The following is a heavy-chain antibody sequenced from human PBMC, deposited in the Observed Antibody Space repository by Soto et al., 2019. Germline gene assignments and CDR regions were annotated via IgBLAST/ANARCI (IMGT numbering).Heavy chain of an antibody. CDR2: IYYSGST. CDR1: GGSISSYY. D-gene: IGHD3-10*01. V-gene: IGHV4-59*01. Sequence: SETLSLTCTVSGGSISSYYWSWIRQPPGKGLEWIGYIYYSGSTNYNPSLKSRVTISVDTSKNQFSLKLSSVTAADTAVYYCASITMVRGVTYYYYMDVWGKGTTVTVSS. J-gene: IGHJ6*03. CDR3: ASITMVRGVTYYYYMDV.